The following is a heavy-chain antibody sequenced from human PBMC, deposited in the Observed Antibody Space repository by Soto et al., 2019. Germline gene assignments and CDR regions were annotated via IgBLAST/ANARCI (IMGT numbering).Heavy chain of an antibody. J-gene: IGHJ6*02. Sequence: GGMRVSCAACGFTFSSYEMNGARKGPGPGLARVSYISNSGSTIYYTYSGKSSFTISRHNAKSSVYLQMNSLRAEDKAVYYCARDRWDCFRAGGNSNYNYGFDVWVQGPTVTVSS. CDR2: ISNSGSTI. CDR3: ARDRWDCFRAGGNSNYNYGFDV. D-gene: IGHD2-21*01. CDR1: GFTFSSYE. V-gene: IGHV3-48*03.